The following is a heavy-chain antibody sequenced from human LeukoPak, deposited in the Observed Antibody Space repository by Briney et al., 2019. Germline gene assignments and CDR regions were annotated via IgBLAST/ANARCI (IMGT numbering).Heavy chain of an antibody. V-gene: IGHV3-30*02. J-gene: IGHJ4*02. CDR2: IRYDGSNK. CDR3: AKDSGSFDFWSGYWVDY. CDR1: GFTFSSYG. Sequence: PGGSLRLSCAASGFTFSSYGMHWVRQAPGKGLEWVAFIRYDGSNKYYADSVKGRFTISRDNSKNTLYLQMNSLRAEDTAVYYCAKDSGSFDFWSGYWVDYWGQGTLVTVSS. D-gene: IGHD3-3*01.